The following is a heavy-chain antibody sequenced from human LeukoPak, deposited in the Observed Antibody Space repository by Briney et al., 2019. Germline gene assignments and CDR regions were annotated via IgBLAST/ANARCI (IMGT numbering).Heavy chain of an antibody. V-gene: IGHV1-18*01. CDR2: ISAYNGNT. CDR1: GYTFTSYG. Sequence: ASVKVSCKASGYTFTSYGISWVRQAPGQGPEGMGWISAYNGNTNYAQKLQGRATMTTDTSPSTAYMELRSLRSDDTAVYYCARDPRYDYVWGSYRYDFDYWGQGTLVTVSS. CDR3: ARDPRYDYVWGSYRYDFDY. J-gene: IGHJ4*02. D-gene: IGHD3-16*02.